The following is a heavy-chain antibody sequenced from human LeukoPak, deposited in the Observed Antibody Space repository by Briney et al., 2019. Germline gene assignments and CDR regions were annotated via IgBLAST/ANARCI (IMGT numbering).Heavy chain of an antibody. V-gene: IGHV3-7*01. CDR3: ARVRGYDILTGYYSPYFDY. D-gene: IGHD3-9*01. J-gene: IGHJ4*02. CDR1: GFTFSSYW. Sequence: GGSLRLSCAASGFTFSSYWMSWVRQAPGKGLEWVANIKQDGSEKYYVDSVKGRFTISRDNAENSLYLQMNSLRAEDTAVYYCARVRGYDILTGYYSPYFDYWGQGTLVTVSS. CDR2: IKQDGSEK.